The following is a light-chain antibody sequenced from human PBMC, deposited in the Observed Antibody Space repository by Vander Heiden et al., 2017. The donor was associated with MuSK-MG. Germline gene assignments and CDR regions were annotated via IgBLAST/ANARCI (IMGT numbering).Light chain of an antibody. Sequence: DIQMTQSPSSLSASVGDTVTITCRASQNISTYLIWYQHKAGKGPKLLIYAASILQSGVPSRFSGSESGTDFTLTISRLQPEDFATYYCQQNDGAPFTFGPGTKVDI. CDR2: AAS. CDR1: QNISTY. V-gene: IGKV1-39*01. J-gene: IGKJ3*01. CDR3: QQNDGAPFT.